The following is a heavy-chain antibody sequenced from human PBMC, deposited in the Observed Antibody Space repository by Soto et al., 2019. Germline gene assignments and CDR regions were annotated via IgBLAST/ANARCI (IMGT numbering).Heavy chain of an antibody. J-gene: IGHJ6*01. Sequence: QVQLQESGPGLVRPSGTLSLTCAVSGDSIIGTSWWSWVSQPPGKGLDWIGEVDHSGATNYNPSLKSRVTISVDTSRNQFSLNLGSVTAADTAVYYCVRNGYYGLDVWGQGTTVTVSS. D-gene: IGHD3-22*01. CDR1: GDSIIGTSW. CDR2: VDHSGAT. V-gene: IGHV4-4*02. CDR3: VRNGYYGLDV.